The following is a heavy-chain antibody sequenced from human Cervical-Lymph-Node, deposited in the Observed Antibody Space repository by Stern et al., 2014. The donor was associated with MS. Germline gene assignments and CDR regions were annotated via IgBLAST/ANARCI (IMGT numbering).Heavy chain of an antibody. J-gene: IGHJ3*02. CDR1: GGTFSSYA. D-gene: IGHD3-22*01. CDR2: IIPMFGTT. Sequence: QMQLVQSGAEVKKPGSSVKVSCKASGGTFSSYAISWVRQAPGRGLEWMGEIIPMFGTTKYAQKFQGRVTISADGSTTTAYMELSSLRSEDTAVYYCARRDYYDSSGYYGDAFDIWGQGTMVTVSS. CDR3: ARRDYYDSSGYYGDAFDI. V-gene: IGHV1-69*01.